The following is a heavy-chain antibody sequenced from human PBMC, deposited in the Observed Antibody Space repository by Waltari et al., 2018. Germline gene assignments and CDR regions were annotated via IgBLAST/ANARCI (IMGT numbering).Heavy chain of an antibody. Sequence: QVHLVQSGAEVREPGASVRVSCQSYGYKFSAYYIHWVRQAPGQGLEWMGWINPDRGVAIYALKLQGRVTMSRDASINTAYMDMSRLTFDDTAVYFCARVPILVYGSGTSDYWGQGTLVTVSS. J-gene: IGHJ4*02. CDR1: GYKFSAYY. V-gene: IGHV1-2*02. D-gene: IGHD3-10*01. CDR3: ARVPILVYGSGTSDY. CDR2: INPDRGVA.